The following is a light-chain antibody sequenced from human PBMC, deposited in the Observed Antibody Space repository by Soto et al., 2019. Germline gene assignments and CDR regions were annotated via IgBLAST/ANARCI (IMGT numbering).Light chain of an antibody. Sequence: QSVLTQSPSASAYLGASVKLTCTLSSGHSSYAIAWPQQQPEKGPRYLMKLNSDGRHSKGDGIPDRFSGSSSGAERYLIISSLQSDDEADYYCQTWGTGIHVFGTGTKLTVL. CDR3: QTWGTGIHV. CDR1: SGHSSYA. V-gene: IGLV4-69*01. CDR2: LNSDGRH. J-gene: IGLJ1*01.